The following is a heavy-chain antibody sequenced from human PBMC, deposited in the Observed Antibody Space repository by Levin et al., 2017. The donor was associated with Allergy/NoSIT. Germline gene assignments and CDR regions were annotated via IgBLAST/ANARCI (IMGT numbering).Heavy chain of an antibody. CDR1: GASISNDNYY. Sequence: SETLSLTCTVSGASISNDNYYWAWIRQPPGKGLEWIGSVNYTGSAYYNPSLKTRLTMSVDTSKNQFSLRFNSVTAADTAIYYCAGEPNSPYYYYYGLDVWGQGIAVTVSS. V-gene: IGHV4-39*07. J-gene: IGHJ6*02. D-gene: IGHD2/OR15-2a*01. CDR2: VNYTGSA. CDR3: AGEPNSPYYYYYGLDV.